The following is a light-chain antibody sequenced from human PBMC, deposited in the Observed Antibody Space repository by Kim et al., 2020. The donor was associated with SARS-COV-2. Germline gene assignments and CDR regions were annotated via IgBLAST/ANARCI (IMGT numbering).Light chain of an antibody. V-gene: IGKV3-11*01. CDR1: PSVSSY. CDR3: TQRSNWHLT. CDR2: DAS. J-gene: IGKJ4*01. Sequence: EIVLTQSPATVSLSPGERATLSGRASPSVSSYLGWYQQKPGQAPRLLIYDASNRATGIPARFSGSGSGTDFTLTISSLEPEDFAIYYCTQRSNWHLTFGGGTKVDIK.